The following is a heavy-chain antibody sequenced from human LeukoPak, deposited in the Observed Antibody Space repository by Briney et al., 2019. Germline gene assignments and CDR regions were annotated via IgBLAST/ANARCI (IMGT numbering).Heavy chain of an antibody. D-gene: IGHD3-22*01. V-gene: IGHV3-48*01. CDR1: GFTFSSYN. Sequence: GRSLRLSCAASGFTFSSYNMNWVRQAPGKGLEWVSYISTSSSSIEYADSVKGRFTISRDNAKNSLYLQMNSLRVEDTAVYYCARDYYDNSGYYHGGYWGQGTLVTVSP. CDR3: ARDYYDNSGYYHGGY. J-gene: IGHJ4*02. CDR2: ISTSSSSI.